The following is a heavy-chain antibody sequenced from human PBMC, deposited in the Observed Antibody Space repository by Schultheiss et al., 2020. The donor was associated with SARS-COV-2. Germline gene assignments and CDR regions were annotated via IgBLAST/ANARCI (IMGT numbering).Heavy chain of an antibody. CDR1: GFTFDDYA. CDR3: ARDLVGGFDY. J-gene: IGHJ4*02. Sequence: SLKISCAASGFTFDDYAMHWVRQAPGKGLEWVSGISWNSGSIGYADSVKGRFTISRDNAKNSLYLQMNSLRAEDTALYYCARDLVGGFDYWGQGTLVTVSS. CDR2: ISWNSGSI. D-gene: IGHD3-16*01. V-gene: IGHV3-9*01.